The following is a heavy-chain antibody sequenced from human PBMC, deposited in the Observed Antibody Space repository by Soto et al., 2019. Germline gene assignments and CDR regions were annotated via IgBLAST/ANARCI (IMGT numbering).Heavy chain of an antibody. V-gene: IGHV3-66*01. CDR2: LYTGDTT. Sequence: EVQLVESGGGLVQPGGSLTLSCAISGFGVSGMYMTWVRQAPGKGLEWISLLYTGDTTYYADSVKDRFIISKDTSKNTLSLQMTSLRAEDTAVYYCARVDTLYADLDHWGQGTLVTVSS. D-gene: IGHD2-2*01. CDR1: GFGVSGMY. CDR3: ARVDTLYADLDH. J-gene: IGHJ4*02.